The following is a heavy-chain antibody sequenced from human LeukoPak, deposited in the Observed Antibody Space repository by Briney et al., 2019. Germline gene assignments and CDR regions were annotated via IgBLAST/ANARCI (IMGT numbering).Heavy chain of an antibody. D-gene: IGHD2-2*01. V-gene: IGHV3-30*02. Sequence: GGSLRLSCAASGFTFSSYGMHWVRQAPGKGLEWVAFIRYDGNNKYYADSVKGRFTISRDNSKNTLYLQMNSLRPEDTSVYYCARSPTSWYFDYWGQGTLVTVSS. CDR1: GFTFSSYG. CDR3: ARSPTSWYFDY. CDR2: IRYDGNNK. J-gene: IGHJ4*02.